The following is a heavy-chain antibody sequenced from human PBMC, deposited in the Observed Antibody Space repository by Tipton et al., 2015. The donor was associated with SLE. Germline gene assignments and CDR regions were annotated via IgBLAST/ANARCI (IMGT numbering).Heavy chain of an antibody. V-gene: IGHV4-4*08. CDR1: GFTFSSYA. CDR2: IYTSGST. J-gene: IGHJ3*02. Sequence: LRLSCAASGFTFSSYAMSWTRQPPGKGLEWIGYIYTSGSTNYNPSLKSRVTISVDTSKNQFSLKLSSVTAADTAVYYCAGDCSGGSCYVDAFDIWGQGTMVTVSS. CDR3: AGDCSGGSCYVDAFDI. D-gene: IGHD2-15*01.